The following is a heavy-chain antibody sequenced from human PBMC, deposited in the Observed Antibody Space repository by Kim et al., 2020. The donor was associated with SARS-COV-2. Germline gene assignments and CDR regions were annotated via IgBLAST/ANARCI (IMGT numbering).Heavy chain of an antibody. Sequence: ASVKVSCKASGYTFTSYGISWVRQAPGQGLEWMGWISAYNGNTNYAQKLQGRVTMTTDTSTSTAYMELRSLRSDDTAVYYCARDPGVRGVIIPHFDYWGQGTLVTVSS. CDR1: GYTFTSYG. D-gene: IGHD3-10*01. V-gene: IGHV1-18*01. J-gene: IGHJ4*02. CDR3: ARDPGVRGVIIPHFDY. CDR2: ISAYNGNT.